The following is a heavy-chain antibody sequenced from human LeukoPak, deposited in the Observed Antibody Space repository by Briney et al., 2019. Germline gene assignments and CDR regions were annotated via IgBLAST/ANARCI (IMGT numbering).Heavy chain of an antibody. CDR3: AKAGCGSTTCYTNC. J-gene: IGHJ4*02. CDR1: GFTFDEYA. CDR2: ISWNSGSI. D-gene: IGHD2-2*02. Sequence: QPGRSLRLSCAVSGFTFDEYAMQWVRHAPGKGLEWVSGISWNSGSIEYADSVKGRFTISRDNAKNFLYLQMNSLRAEDTAWYYCAKAGCGSTTCYTNCWGQGTLVTVSS. V-gene: IGHV3-9*01.